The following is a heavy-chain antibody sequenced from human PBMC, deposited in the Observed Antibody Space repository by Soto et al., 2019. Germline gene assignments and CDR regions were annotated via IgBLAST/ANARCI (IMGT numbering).Heavy chain of an antibody. CDR1: GYTFTSYD. Sequence: QVQLVQSGAEVKKPGASVKVSCKASGYTFTSYDINWVRQATGQGLELMGWINPNSGNTGYAQKFQGRVTMTRNTSLSTAYMELSNLRSENTAVYYCARVTGDDAFDIWGQGTMVTVSS. V-gene: IGHV1-8*01. CDR2: INPNSGNT. D-gene: IGHD7-27*01. J-gene: IGHJ3*02. CDR3: ARVTGDDAFDI.